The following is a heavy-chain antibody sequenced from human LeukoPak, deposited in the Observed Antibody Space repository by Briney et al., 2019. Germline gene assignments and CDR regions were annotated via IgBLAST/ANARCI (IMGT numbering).Heavy chain of an antibody. CDR2: IDPYTGNT. CDR1: GYNFVGYY. Sequence: ASVKVSCKASGYNFVGYYLHWVRQPPGQGLEWMAWIDPYTGNTHFAQKFQGRITVTRDTSLSTTYLELNWLTSEDTALYYCEREYSASEHWGQGTLVTVSS. V-gene: IGHV1-2*02. D-gene: IGHD5-12*01. J-gene: IGHJ1*01. CDR3: EREYSASEH.